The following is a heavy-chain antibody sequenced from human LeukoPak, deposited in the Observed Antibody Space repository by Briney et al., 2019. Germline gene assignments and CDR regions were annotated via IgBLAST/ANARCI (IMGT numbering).Heavy chain of an antibody. CDR1: GYTFTSYG. J-gene: IGHJ4*02. D-gene: IGHD3-10*01. V-gene: IGHV1-18*04. Sequence: GASVKVSCKASGYTFTSYGISWVRQAPGQGLEWMGWISAYNGNTNYAQKLQGRVTMTTDTSTSTAYMELRSLRSDDTAVYYCARVTVGFGELYANYWGQGTLVTVSS. CDR2: ISAYNGNT. CDR3: ARVTVGFGELYANY.